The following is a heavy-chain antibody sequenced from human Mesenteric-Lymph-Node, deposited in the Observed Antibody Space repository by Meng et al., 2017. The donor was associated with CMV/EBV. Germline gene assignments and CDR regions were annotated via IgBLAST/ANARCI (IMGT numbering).Heavy chain of an antibody. Sequence: ASVKVSCKASGYTFIGYNIHWVRQAPGQGLEWMGWINPNSGGTNYAQKFQGRVTMTRGTSITTAYMELNRLTSDDTAVYYCARPRVAGTAHFDSWGQGTLVTVSS. CDR2: INPNSGGT. J-gene: IGHJ4*02. CDR3: ARPRVAGTAHFDS. V-gene: IGHV1-2*02. CDR1: GYTFIGYN. D-gene: IGHD6-19*01.